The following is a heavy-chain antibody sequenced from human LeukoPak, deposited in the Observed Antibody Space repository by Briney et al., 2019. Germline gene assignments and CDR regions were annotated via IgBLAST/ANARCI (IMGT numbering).Heavy chain of an antibody. J-gene: IGHJ4*02. Sequence: GGPLRLSCAASGFTFSSYEMNWVRQAPGKGLEWVSYISSSGSTIYYADSVKGRFTISRDNAKNSLYLQMNSLRAEDTAVYYCARWGWSASFDYWGQGTLVTVSS. CDR2: ISSSGSTI. D-gene: IGHD2-15*01. V-gene: IGHV3-48*03. CDR1: GFTFSSYE. CDR3: ARWGWSASFDY.